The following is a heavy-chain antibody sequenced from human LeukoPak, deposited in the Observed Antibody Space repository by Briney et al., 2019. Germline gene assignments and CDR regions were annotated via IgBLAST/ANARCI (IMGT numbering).Heavy chain of an antibody. V-gene: IGHV3-23*01. D-gene: IGHD3-10*01. CDR2: ISSGGDGT. J-gene: IGHJ4*02. CDR1: GFSFSRYP. CDR3: AKVGYYYGSGRYLGTPSDY. Sequence: SGGSLRLSCAASGFSFSRYPTGWVRQAPGKGLEWVSGISSGGDGTYHADPVKGRFTISRDNSKNTLYLQMNSLRAEDTAVYYCAKVGYYYGSGRYLGTPSDYWGQGTLVTVSS.